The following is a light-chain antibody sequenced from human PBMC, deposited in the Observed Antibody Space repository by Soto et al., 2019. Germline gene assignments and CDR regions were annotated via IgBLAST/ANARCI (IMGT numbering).Light chain of an antibody. V-gene: IGKV3-11*01. CDR3: QQRTTWPFT. CDR2: DAS. CDR1: QSVSSD. J-gene: IGKJ4*01. Sequence: EIVLTQSPATLSLSPGERATLSCRASQSVSSDLAWYQQKPGQAPRLLIYDASSRATGIPARFTGSGSGTDFTLTITSLEPEDFAVYYCQQRTTWPFTFGGGTKVEIK.